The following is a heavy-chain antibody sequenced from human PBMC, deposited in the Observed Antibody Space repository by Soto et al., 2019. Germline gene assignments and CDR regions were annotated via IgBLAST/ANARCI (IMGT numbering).Heavy chain of an antibody. V-gene: IGHV3-23*01. J-gene: IGHJ4*02. CDR2: ISGSGGST. Sequence: GGSLRLSCAASGFTFSSYAMSWVRQAPGKGLEWVSAISGSGGSTYYADSVKGRFTISRDNSKNTLYLQMNSLRAEDTAVYYCAKDLYMWQWLVKSTFDYWGQGTLVTVSS. CDR1: GFTFSSYA. CDR3: AKDLYMWQWLVKSTFDY. D-gene: IGHD6-19*01.